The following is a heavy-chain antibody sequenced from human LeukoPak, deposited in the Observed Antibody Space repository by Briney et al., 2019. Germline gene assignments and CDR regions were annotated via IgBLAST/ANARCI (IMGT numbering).Heavy chain of an antibody. Sequence: GGSLRLSCAASGFTSSSYAMHWVRQAPGKGLEWGSVISYDGSNKCYADSVKGRFTISRDDFKNTLYVQMNSLRAEDTAVYYCARVGGSSGWNLGWFDPWGQGTLVTVSS. J-gene: IGHJ5*02. CDR1: GFTSSSYA. CDR3: ARVGGSSGWNLGWFDP. D-gene: IGHD6-19*01. CDR2: ISYDGSNK. V-gene: IGHV3-30-3*01.